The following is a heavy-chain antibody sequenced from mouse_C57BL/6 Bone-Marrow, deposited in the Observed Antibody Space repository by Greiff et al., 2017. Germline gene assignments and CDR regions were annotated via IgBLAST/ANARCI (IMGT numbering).Heavy chain of an antibody. J-gene: IGHJ4*01. CDR1: GYTFTSYW. V-gene: IGHV1-69*01. Sequence: QVQLQQPGAELVMPGASVKLSCKASGYTFTSYWMHWVKQRPGQGLEWIGEIDPSDSYTNYNQKFKGKSTLTVDKSSSTAYMQLSSLTSEDSAVYYCARRELRRTPHYAMDYWGQGTSVTVSS. CDR3: ARRELRRTPHYAMDY. D-gene: IGHD3-2*02. CDR2: IDPSDSYT.